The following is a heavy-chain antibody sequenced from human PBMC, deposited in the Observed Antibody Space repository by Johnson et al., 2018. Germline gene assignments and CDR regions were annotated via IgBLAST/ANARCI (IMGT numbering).Heavy chain of an antibody. D-gene: IGHD4-17*01. V-gene: IGHV4-34*01. Sequence: QVQLQQWGERLLKPSETLSLTCAVYGGSFSGFYWSWIRQPPGKGLEWIGEINHSGRTNYNPSLKSRVTISLDTSKNQFSLKLSSVTAADTAVYYCATIKTPVITGAFDIWGQGTMVTVSS. J-gene: IGHJ3*02. CDR1: GGSFSGFY. CDR3: ATIKTPVITGAFDI. CDR2: INHSGRT.